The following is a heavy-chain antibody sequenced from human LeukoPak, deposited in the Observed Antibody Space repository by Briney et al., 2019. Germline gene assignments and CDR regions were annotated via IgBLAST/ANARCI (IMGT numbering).Heavy chain of an antibody. CDR2: MSTSGSTK. Sequence: TGGSLRLSCAASGFTFSSSSMNWVRQAPGKGLEWVSYMSTSGSTKYYADSVKGRFTVSRDNAENSLYLRMDSLRDEDTAVYYCLRDLYSSSAGYWGQGTLVTVSS. V-gene: IGHV3-48*02. D-gene: IGHD6-13*01. CDR1: GFTFSSSS. CDR3: LRDLYSSSAGY. J-gene: IGHJ4*02.